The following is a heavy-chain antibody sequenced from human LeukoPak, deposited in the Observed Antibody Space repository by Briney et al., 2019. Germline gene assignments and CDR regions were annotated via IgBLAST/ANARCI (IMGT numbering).Heavy chain of an antibody. CDR2: ISSDGGKK. D-gene: IGHD1-26*01. J-gene: IGHJ4*02. CDR1: DFTLSSHG. V-gene: IGHV3-30*03. CDR3: ARDRAWDYLDS. Sequence: GGSLRLSCVVSDFTLSSHGMHWVRQAPGKGQEWVAVISSDGGKKSYADSVKGRFTISRDNSKNTLYLQMDSLRVEDTAIYYCARDRAWDYLDSWDQGPLVTVSS.